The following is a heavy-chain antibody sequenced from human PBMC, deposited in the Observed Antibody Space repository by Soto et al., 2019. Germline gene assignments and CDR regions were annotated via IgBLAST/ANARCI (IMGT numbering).Heavy chain of an antibody. J-gene: IGHJ6*02. D-gene: IGHD2-21*01. CDR3: ARGAFCGGAPGCRDMDV. CDR2: ISAYNGNT. CDR1: GYTFISHS. V-gene: IGHV1-18*01. Sequence: ASVKVSCKSSGYTFISHSITWVRQAPGQGLEWMGRISAYNGNTNYAQKLQGRVTMTTDTSTSTAYMELRSLRSDDTAVYYCARGAFCGGAPGCRDMDVWGQGTTVTVSS.